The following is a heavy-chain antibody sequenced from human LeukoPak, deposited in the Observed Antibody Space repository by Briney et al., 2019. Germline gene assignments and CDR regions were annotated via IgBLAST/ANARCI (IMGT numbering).Heavy chain of an antibody. Sequence: GESLKISCKGSGYSFTSHWIGWVRQMPGKGLDWMGIIYPGDSDTRYSPSFQGRVTISADKSISTAYLQWSSLKASDTAMYYCARHRGATHDLNWFDPWGQGTLVTVSS. CDR2: IYPGDSDT. J-gene: IGHJ5*02. D-gene: IGHD1-26*01. CDR1: GYSFTSHW. V-gene: IGHV5-51*01. CDR3: ARHRGATHDLNWFDP.